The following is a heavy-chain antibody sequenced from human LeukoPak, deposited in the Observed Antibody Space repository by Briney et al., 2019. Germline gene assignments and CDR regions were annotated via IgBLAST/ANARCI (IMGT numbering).Heavy chain of an antibody. J-gene: IGHJ4*02. D-gene: IGHD3-10*01. V-gene: IGHV1-2*02. CDR1: GYTFTSYY. CDR3: ARDPYGSGSYWYYFDY. CDR2: IRPSGGST. Sequence: GASVKVSCKTSGYTFTSYYIHWVRQAPGQGLDWMGMIRPSGGSTTYAQKFQGRVTMTRDTSISTAYMELSRLRSDDTAVYYCARDPYGSGSYWYYFDYWGQGTLVTVSS.